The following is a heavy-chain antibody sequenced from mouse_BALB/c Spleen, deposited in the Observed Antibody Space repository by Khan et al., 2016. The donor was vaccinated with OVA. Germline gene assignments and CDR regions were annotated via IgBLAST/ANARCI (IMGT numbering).Heavy chain of an antibody. J-gene: IGHJ2*01. CDR3: ARLEDI. CDR1: GFSLTSYG. Sequence: QVQLKESGPGLVAPSQSLSITCTVSGFSLTSYGVHWVRQPPGKGLEWLGVIWAGGSTNYNSALMSRLSISKDNSKGQVFLKMNSLPTDDAAMYYCARLEDIWGQGTTLTVSS. V-gene: IGHV2-9*02. CDR2: IWAGGST. D-gene: IGHD1-3*01.